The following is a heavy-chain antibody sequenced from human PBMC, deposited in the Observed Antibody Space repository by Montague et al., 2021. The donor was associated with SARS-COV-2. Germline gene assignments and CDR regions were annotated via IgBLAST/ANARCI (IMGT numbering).Heavy chain of an antibody. J-gene: IGHJ4*02. CDR2: IYYSGST. Sequence: SETLSLTCTVSRGSSGGGVYYWCWIRQPPGKGLEWIGYIYYSGSTNYNPSLKSRVTISVDTSKNQFSLKLSSVTAADTAVYYCARGFDYWGQGTLVTVSS. CDR3: ARGFDY. CDR1: RGSSGGGVYY. V-gene: IGHV4-61*08.